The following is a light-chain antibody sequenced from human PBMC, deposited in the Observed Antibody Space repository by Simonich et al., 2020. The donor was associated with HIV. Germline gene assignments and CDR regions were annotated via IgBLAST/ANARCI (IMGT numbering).Light chain of an antibody. CDR3: MQALQTPLA. J-gene: IGKJ1*01. CDR1: QSLLHSNGYNY. Sequence: DIVMTQSPLSLPVTPGETAYITCRSSQSLLHSNGYNYLDWYLQKPGQSPQLLIYLGSNRASGVPDRVSGSGSGTDFTLKISRVEAEDVGVYYCMQALQTPLAFGQGTKVEIK. V-gene: IGKV2-28*01. CDR2: LGS.